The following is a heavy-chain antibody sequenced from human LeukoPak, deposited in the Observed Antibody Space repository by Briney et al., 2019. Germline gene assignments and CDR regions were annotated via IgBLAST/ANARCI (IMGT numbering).Heavy chain of an antibody. CDR2: IYSGGST. V-gene: IGHV3-66*02. CDR3: ARVLYGDYEFDY. J-gene: IGHJ4*02. Sequence: GGSLRLSCAASGFTFSTYWMSWVRQAPGKGLEWVSVIYSGGSTYYADSVKGRFTISRDNSKNTLYLQMNSLRAEDTAVYYCARVLYGDYEFDYWGQGTLVTVSS. D-gene: IGHD4-17*01. CDR1: GFTFSTYW.